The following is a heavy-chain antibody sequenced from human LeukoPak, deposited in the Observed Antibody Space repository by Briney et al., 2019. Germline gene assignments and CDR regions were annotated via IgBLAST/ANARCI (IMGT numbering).Heavy chain of an antibody. CDR2: ISGSGGST. CDR1: GFTFSSYA. V-gene: IGHV3-23*01. D-gene: IGHD3-22*01. CDR3: AKGGFIVVVTSEYDY. Sequence: GGSLRLSCAASGFTFSSYAMSWVRQAPGKGLEWVSAISGSGGSTYYADSVKGRFTISRDNSKNTLYLQMNSLRAEDTAVYYCAKGGFIVVVTSEYDYWGQGTLVTVSS. J-gene: IGHJ4*02.